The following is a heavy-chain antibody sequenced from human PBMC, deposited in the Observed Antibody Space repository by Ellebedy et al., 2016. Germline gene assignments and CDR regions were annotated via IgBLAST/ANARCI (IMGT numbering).Heavy chain of an antibody. D-gene: IGHD3-22*01. CDR3: ARDRSSSGYDRHTFDY. Sequence: KFQGRVTITRDTSASTAYMELSSLRSEDTAVYYCARDRSSSGYDRHTFDYWGQGTLVTVSS. J-gene: IGHJ4*02. V-gene: IGHV1-3*01.